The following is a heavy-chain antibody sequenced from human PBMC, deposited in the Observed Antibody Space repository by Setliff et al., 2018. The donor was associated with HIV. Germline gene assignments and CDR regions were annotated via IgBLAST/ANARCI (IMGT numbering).Heavy chain of an antibody. CDR3: ARLSGDYYYFDY. D-gene: IGHD2-21*02. V-gene: IGHV4-31*03. CDR2: IYYSGST. Sequence: PSETLSLTCTVTGGSISSGGFYWTWIRQHPGKGLEWIGYIYYSGSTYYNPSLKSRVTTSVDTPKNQFSLKLTSVTAADTAVYYCARLSGDYYYFDYWGQGTLVTV. J-gene: IGHJ4*02. CDR1: GGSISSGGFY.